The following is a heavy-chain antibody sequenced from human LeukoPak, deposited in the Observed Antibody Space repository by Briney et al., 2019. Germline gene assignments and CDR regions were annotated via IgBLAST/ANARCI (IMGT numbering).Heavy chain of an antibody. Sequence: SETLSLTCTVSGDSISSGASYWSWIRRPPGEGLEWIGYIYHSGTSYYNPSLRSRVTISVDTSKNQFSLNLSSVTDADTAVYYCARSEVWNRVVYWGQGTLVTVSS. D-gene: IGHD2/OR15-2a*01. J-gene: IGHJ4*02. CDR2: IYHSGTS. CDR3: ARSEVWNRVVY. V-gene: IGHV4-30-4*01. CDR1: GDSISSGASY.